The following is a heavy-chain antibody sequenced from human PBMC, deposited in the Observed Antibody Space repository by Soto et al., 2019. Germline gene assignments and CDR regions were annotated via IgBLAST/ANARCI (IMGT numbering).Heavy chain of an antibody. V-gene: IGHV2-5*02. CDR2: IYWDDDK. J-gene: IGHJ5*02. CDR1: GFSPTTSGVG. CDR3: AHRTTTVTWWVDP. Sequence: QITLKESVPTLVKPTQTLTLTCTFSGFSPTTSGVGVGWIRQPPGKALEWLALIYWDDDKRHSPSLKSRLTITKDSSKNKVVLTMDNRSPADTDTYFCAHRTTTVTWWVDPWGQGTLVTVSS. D-gene: IGHD4-17*01.